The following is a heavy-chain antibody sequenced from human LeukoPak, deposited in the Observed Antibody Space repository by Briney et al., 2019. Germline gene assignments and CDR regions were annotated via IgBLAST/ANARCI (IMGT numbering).Heavy chain of an antibody. J-gene: IGHJ4*02. CDR1: GGTFSSYA. Sequence: SVKVSCKASGGTFSSYAISWVRQAPGQGLEWMGGIIPIFGTANYAQKFQGRVTITADESTSTAYMELRSLRSDDTAVYYCARETTTYYYDSSARAPGGYWGQGTLVTVSS. V-gene: IGHV1-69*01. CDR3: ARETTTYYYDSSARAPGGY. CDR2: IIPIFGTA. D-gene: IGHD3-22*01.